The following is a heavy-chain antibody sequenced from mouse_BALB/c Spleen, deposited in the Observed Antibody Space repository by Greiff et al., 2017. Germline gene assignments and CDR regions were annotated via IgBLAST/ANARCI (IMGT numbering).Heavy chain of an antibody. Sequence: EVQLQQSGTVLARPGASVKMSCKASGYTFTSYWMHWVKQRPGQGLEWIGAIYPGNSDTSYNQKFKGKAKLTAVTSTSTAYMELSSLTNEDSAVYYCTRRGIYGNYDYFDYWGQGTTLTVSS. D-gene: IGHD2-1*01. CDR3: TRRGIYGNYDYFDY. CDR1: GYTFTSYW. CDR2: IYPGNSDT. V-gene: IGHV1-5*01. J-gene: IGHJ2*01.